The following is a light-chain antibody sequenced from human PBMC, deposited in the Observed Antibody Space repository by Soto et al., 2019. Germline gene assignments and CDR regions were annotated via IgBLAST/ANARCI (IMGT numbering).Light chain of an antibody. CDR1: QSVRSSH. V-gene: IGKV3D-20*02. CDR2: AAS. CDR3: QQRNVWPPVT. Sequence: EIVLTQSPGTLSFSPGERGSLSCRPSQSVRSSHLAWYQHKPGQAPRLLIYAASSRXTGIPARFSGSGSGTDVTLTISSLEPEDSAVYYRQQRNVWPPVTFGQGTRLEIK. J-gene: IGKJ5*01.